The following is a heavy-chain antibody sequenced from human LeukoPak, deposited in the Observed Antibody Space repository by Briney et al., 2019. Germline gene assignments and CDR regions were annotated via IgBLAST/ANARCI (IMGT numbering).Heavy chain of an antibody. V-gene: IGHV3-23*01. CDR1: GFTFSSYA. D-gene: IGHD5-18*01. J-gene: IGHJ4*02. CDR3: AKRGYSYGYSYYFDY. CDR2: ISGNKIST. Sequence: HPGGSLRLSCAASGFTFSSYAMSWVRQAPGKGLEWVSAISGNKISTYYADSVKGRFTISRDNSKNTLYLQMNSLRAEDTAVFYCAKRGYSYGYSYYFDYWGQGTLVIVSS.